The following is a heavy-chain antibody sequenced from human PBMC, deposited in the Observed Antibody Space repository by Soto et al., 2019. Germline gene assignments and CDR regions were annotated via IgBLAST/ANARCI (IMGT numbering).Heavy chain of an antibody. CDR1: GYTFRSYD. J-gene: IGHJ4*02. CDR2: MNPTSGNT. CDR3: ARAYSSTWYEEGY. V-gene: IGHV1-8*01. Sequence: QVQLVQSGAEVKKPGASVKVSCKASGYTFRSYDINWVRQATGQGREWVGWMNPTSGNTGYAQKFQGRITMTRNTSITTAYMELSSLRSEDTAMYYCARAYSSTWYEEGYWGQGTLVTASS. D-gene: IGHD6-13*01.